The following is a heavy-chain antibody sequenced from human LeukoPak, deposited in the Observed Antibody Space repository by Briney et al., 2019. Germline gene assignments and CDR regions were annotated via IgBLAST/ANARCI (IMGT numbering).Heavy chain of an antibody. Sequence: GGSLRLSCVVSGFSFSSYTMSWVCQAPGKGLEWVAKMKEDGSDIHYVDSVKGRFTICRDNAKNSLCLQMSSLRVEDTAVYYCARGGARYLDSWGQGILVTVSS. J-gene: IGHJ4*02. CDR1: GFSFSSYT. CDR2: MKEDGSDI. D-gene: IGHD3-9*01. CDR3: ARGGARYLDS. V-gene: IGHV3-7*01.